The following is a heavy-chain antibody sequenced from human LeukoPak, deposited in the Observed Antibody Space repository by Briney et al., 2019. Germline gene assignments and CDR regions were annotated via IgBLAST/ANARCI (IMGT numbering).Heavy chain of an antibody. D-gene: IGHD3-22*01. CDR3: AKSLTTMIVVVSQFDY. V-gene: IGHV3-23*01. Sequence: GGSLRLSCAASGFTFSSYAMSRVRQAPGKGLEWVSAISGSGGSTYYADSVKGRFTISRDNSKNTLYLQMNSLRAEDTAVYYCAKSLTTMIVVVSQFDYWGQGTLVTVSS. CDR1: GFTFSSYA. J-gene: IGHJ4*02. CDR2: ISGSGGST.